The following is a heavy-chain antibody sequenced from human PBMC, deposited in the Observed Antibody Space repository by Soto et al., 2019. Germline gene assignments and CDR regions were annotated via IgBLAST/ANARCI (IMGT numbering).Heavy chain of an antibody. Sequence: QVQLVESGGGVVQPGRSLRLSCAASGFTFSSYGMHWVRQAPGKGLEWVAVISYDGSNKYYADSVKGRVTISRDNSKNTLYGRTNSLRAEDTAVYYRPTDQRLGYWRDYWGQGTLVTVSS. CDR3: PTDQRLGYWRDY. V-gene: IGHV3-30*03. CDR1: GFTFSSYG. D-gene: IGHD1-26*01. CDR2: ISYDGSNK. J-gene: IGHJ4*02.